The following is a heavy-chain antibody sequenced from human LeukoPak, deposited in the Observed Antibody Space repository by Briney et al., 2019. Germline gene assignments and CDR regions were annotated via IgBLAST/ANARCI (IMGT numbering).Heavy chain of an antibody. D-gene: IGHD3-22*01. J-gene: IGHJ4*02. CDR2: IYTSGST. CDR3: ARVVDRPATYYYDSSEVDYFDY. Sequence: SETLSLTCTVSGGSIGSCYWSWIRQPAGKGLEWIGRIYTSGSTNYNPSLKSRVTMSVDTSKNQFSLKLSSVTAADTAVYYCARVVDRPATYYYDSSEVDYFDYWGQGTLVTVSS. CDR1: GGSIGSCY. V-gene: IGHV4-4*07.